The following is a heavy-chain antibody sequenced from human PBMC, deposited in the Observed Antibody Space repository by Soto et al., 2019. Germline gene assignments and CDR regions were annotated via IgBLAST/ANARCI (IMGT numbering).Heavy chain of an antibody. Sequence: GASVNVSCKASGYTFTSYGISWVRQAPGQGLEWMGWISAYNGNTNYAQKLQGRVTMTTDTSTSTAYMELRSLRSDDTAVYYCARDLPWYSSSWYLDYYYYGMDVWGQGTTVTVSS. V-gene: IGHV1-18*04. CDR2: ISAYNGNT. D-gene: IGHD6-13*01. CDR1: GYTFTSYG. J-gene: IGHJ6*02. CDR3: ARDLPWYSSSWYLDYYYYGMDV.